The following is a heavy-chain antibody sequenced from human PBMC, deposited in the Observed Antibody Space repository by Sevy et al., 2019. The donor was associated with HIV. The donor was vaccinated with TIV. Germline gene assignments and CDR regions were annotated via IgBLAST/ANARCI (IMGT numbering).Heavy chain of an antibody. CDR3: ARDGGYSIKWYPLY. J-gene: IGHJ4*01. CDR1: GFAFSSHA. Sequence: GGSLRLSCAASGFAFSSHAMHWVRQAPGKGLEWVAVISYEGTETFYAASVEGRFTISRDNSKSMLSLQINCLRPEDMAVYYCARDGGYSIKWYPLYWGHGTLVTVSS. V-gene: IGHV3-30-3*01. D-gene: IGHD6-13*01. CDR2: ISYEGTET.